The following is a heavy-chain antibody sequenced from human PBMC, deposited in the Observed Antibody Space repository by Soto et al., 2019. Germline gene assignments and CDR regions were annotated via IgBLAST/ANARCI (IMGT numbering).Heavy chain of an antibody. D-gene: IGHD2-15*01. V-gene: IGHV3-15*07. CDR1: GFSFNEAW. CDR3: TTGTVEGI. CDR2: IKTSAGGGAT. Sequence: EVQLVESAGGLVKPGGSLRLSCVASGFSFNEAWMNWVRQATGEGLEWVGRIKTSAGGGATDYAAPFQDRFTSSRDDSKDALYLHMHSHRTEDTATYYCTTGTVEGIWGQGTTVTVSS. J-gene: IGHJ6*02.